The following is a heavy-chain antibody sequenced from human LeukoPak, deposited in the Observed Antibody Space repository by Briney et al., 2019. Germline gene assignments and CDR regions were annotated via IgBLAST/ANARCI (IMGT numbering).Heavy chain of an antibody. J-gene: IGHJ6*03. Sequence: ASVKVSCKASGYTFSGYDVNWVRQAPGQGLEWMGWMNPTSGDTGYAQKFQGRVTMTRSMSRNTAYMELSRLRSEDTAVYFCARVVMKAFYYYYMDVRGKGTTIIISS. CDR1: GYTFSGYD. V-gene: IGHV1-8*01. CDR3: ARVVMKAFYYYYMDV. D-gene: IGHD2-21*01. CDR2: MNPTSGDT.